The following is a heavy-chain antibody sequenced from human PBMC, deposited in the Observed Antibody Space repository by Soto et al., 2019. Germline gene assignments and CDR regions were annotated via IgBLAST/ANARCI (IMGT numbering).Heavy chain of an antibody. D-gene: IGHD6-6*01. CDR2: IHPGDSNI. J-gene: IGHJ6*02. V-gene: IGHV5-51*01. Sequence: GESLKISCKGSGYSFTSYWIGWVRQMPGKGLEWMGTIHPGDSNIRYSPSVQGQVTISADKSISTAYLQWSSLKASDTAIYYCARRRSSSWPTYYYYGMDVWGQGTTVTVSS. CDR3: ARRRSSSWPTYYYYGMDV. CDR1: GYSFTSYW.